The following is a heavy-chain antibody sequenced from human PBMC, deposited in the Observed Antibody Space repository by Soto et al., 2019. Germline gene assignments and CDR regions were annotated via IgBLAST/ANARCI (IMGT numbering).Heavy chain of an antibody. CDR1: GFTFSSYW. CDR3: VGEVGFQLIY. V-gene: IGHV3-7*01. CDR2: IKQDGSEK. Sequence: GGSLRLSCAASGFTFSSYWMNWVRQAPGKGLEWVANIKQDGSEKNYVDSVKGRFTISRDNAKNSLYLQMNSLRGEDTAVYFCVGEVGFQLIYWGQGTLVTVSS. J-gene: IGHJ4*02. D-gene: IGHD2-2*01.